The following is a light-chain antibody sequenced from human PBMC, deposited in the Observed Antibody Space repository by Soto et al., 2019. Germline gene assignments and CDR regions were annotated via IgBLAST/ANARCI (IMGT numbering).Light chain of an antibody. V-gene: IGKV3-20*01. CDR1: QSVSSSY. CDR2: GAS. Sequence: EIGLTQSPGTLSLSPGERATLSCRASQSVSSSYLAWYQQKPGQAPRLLIYGASIRATGIPDRFSGSGSGTDFTLTISRLEPEDFAVYYCQQYGSSPPTFGQGTKVEIK. CDR3: QQYGSSPPT. J-gene: IGKJ1*01.